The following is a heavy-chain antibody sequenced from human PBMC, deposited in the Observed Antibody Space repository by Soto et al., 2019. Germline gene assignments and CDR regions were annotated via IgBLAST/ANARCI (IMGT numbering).Heavy chain of an antibody. CDR2: IDPSDSQT. CDR1: GYSFAGYW. CDR3: ARQIYDSDTGPNFQYYFDS. J-gene: IGHJ4*02. Sequence: EVRLEQSGAEVKKSGESLTISCKGSGYSFAGYWITWVRQKPGKGLEWMGRIDPSDSQTYYSPSFQGHVTISVTKSITTVFLQWSSLRASDTAMYYCARQIYDSDTGPNFQYYFDSWGQGTPVTVSS. D-gene: IGHD3-22*01. V-gene: IGHV5-10-1*03.